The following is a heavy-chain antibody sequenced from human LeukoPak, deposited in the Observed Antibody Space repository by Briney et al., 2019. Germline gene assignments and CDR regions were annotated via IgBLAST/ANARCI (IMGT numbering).Heavy chain of an antibody. CDR1: GGSISSADYS. V-gene: IGHV4-30-2*01. CDR3: ARSPRNDYFDS. J-gene: IGHJ4*02. CDR2: VYHGGTT. Sequence: PSETLSLTCTVSGGSISSADYSWSWIRLPPGKGLEWIGSVYHGGTTYYNPSLKSRVTISEDRSKNQFSLKLSSVTAADTAMYFCARSPRNDYFDSWGQGTLVTVSS.